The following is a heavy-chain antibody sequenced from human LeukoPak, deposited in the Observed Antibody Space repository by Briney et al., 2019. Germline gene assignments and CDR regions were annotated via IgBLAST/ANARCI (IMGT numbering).Heavy chain of an antibody. D-gene: IGHD4-17*01. Sequence: SETLSLTCTVSGGSISSSPYYWGWIRQPPGKGLEWIASIYYSGSTYYNPSLKSRVTISVDTSKNQFSLRLSSVTAADTAVYYCARRNGDYEGNRFDPWGQGTLVTVSS. CDR2: IYYSGST. CDR1: GGSISSSPYY. V-gene: IGHV4-39*01. CDR3: ARRNGDYEGNRFDP. J-gene: IGHJ5*02.